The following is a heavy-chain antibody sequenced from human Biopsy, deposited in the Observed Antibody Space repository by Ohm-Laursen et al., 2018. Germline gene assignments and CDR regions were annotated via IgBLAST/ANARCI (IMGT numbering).Heavy chain of an antibody. V-gene: IGHV1-69*13. D-gene: IGHD1-26*01. J-gene: IGHJ6*02. CDR1: GGAFTNYA. CDR3: VAYYSGSFFENNDDLAMDV. CDR2: IITVSETA. Sequence: SVKASCKVSGGAFTNYAINWVRQAPGHGLGWMGGIITVSETAGYAARFQGRVTITADVTTTTAYMDLSGLRTEDTAVYYCVAYYSGSFFENNDDLAMDVWGQGTTVIVSS.